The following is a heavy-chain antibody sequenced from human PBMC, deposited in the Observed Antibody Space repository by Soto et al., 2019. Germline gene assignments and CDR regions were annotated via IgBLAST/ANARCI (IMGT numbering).Heavy chain of an antibody. J-gene: IGHJ4*02. CDR3: ASALGITGTTTQFDY. CDR2: IIPIFGIA. D-gene: IGHD1-7*01. Sequence: SVKVSCKASGGTFSSYAISWVRQAPGQGLEWMGGIIPIFGIANYAQKFQGRVTITADKSTSTAYMELSSLRSEDTAVYYCASALGITGTTTQFDYWGQGTLVTVSS. V-gene: IGHV1-69*10. CDR1: GGTFSSYA.